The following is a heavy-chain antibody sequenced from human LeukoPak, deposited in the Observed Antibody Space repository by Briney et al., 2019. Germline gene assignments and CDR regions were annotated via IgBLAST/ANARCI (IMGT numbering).Heavy chain of an antibody. CDR3: ARDKITGASTNDY. CDR1: GFSVTNYW. D-gene: IGHD1-14*01. V-gene: IGHV3-7*01. J-gene: IGHJ4*02. Sequence: QPGGSLRLSCAASGFSVTNYWMSWVRQAPRMGLGWVAIINQDGSERYYVDSVKGRFTVSRDSAKNSLYLQMNSLRVEDTAVYYCARDKITGASTNDYWGQGTLVTVSS. CDR2: INQDGSER.